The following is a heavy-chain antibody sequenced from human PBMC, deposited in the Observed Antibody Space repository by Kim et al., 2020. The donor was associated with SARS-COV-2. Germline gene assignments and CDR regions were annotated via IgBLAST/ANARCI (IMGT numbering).Heavy chain of an antibody. CDR2: AYYIGNT. CDR3: ARDQRYSSGWYVAFYY. D-gene: IGHD6-19*01. CDR1: GGSLSSSSYY. J-gene: IGHJ6*01. Sequence: SETLSHTCTVSGGSLSSSSYYWGWIRQPPGKGLEWIGTAYYIGNTYYNPSLKSRVTISVDTSKNQFSLKLGSVTAADTAVYYCARDQRYSSGWYVAFYY. V-gene: IGHV4-39*02.